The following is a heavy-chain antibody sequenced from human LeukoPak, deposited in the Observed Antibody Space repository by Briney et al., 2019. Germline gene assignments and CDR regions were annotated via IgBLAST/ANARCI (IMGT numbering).Heavy chain of an antibody. Sequence: KVSGPTLVNPTQTLTLTCTFSGFSLSTSGMCVSWIRQPPGKALEWLARIDWDDDKYYSTSLKTRLTISKDTSKNQVVLTMTNMDSVDTATYYCARIGYSSSSSYYYYMDVWGKGTTVTVSS. CDR3: ARIGYSSSSSYYYYMDV. V-gene: IGHV2-70*11. CDR2: IDWDDDK. J-gene: IGHJ6*03. D-gene: IGHD6-6*01. CDR1: GFSLSTSGMC.